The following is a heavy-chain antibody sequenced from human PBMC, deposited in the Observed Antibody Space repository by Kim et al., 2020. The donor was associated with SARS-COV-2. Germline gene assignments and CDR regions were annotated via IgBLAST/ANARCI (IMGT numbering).Heavy chain of an antibody. CDR3: ARSGDGTYPQGAYYYGLHI. V-gene: IGHV3-9*01. CDR2: ISWNGDNR. Sequence: GGSLRLSCAASGFRFDDYALHWVRQPPGKGLEWVSGISWNGDNRGYADSVMGRFTISRDNAKNSLYLQMNELRPDDTALYYCARSGDGTYPQGAYYYGLHIWGRETTATVSS. D-gene: IGHD3-16*02. J-gene: IGHJ6*04. CDR1: GFRFDDYA.